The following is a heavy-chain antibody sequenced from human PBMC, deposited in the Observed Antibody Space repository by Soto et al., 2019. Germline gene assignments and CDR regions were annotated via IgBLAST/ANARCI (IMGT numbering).Heavy chain of an antibody. CDR1: GYTFTSYG. V-gene: IGHV1-18*01. CDR2: ISAYNGNT. J-gene: IGHJ4*02. D-gene: IGHD2-15*01. CDR3: ARDWGDCSGGSCHPGSLRLNYFDY. Sequence: ASVKVSCKASGYTFTSYGISWVRQAPGQGLEWMGWISAYNGNTNYAQKLQGRVTMTTDTSTSTAYMELRSLRSDDTAVYYCARDWGDCSGGSCHPGSLRLNYFDYWGQGTLVTVSS.